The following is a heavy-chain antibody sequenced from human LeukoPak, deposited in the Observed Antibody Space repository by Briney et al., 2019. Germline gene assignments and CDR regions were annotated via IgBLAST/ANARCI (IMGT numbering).Heavy chain of an antibody. D-gene: IGHD3-9*01. V-gene: IGHV4-59*01. J-gene: IGHJ6*02. Sequence: SETQSLTCSVSGGSMISYYWSWIRQPPGKGLEWIGYIYYSGSTNYNPSLKSRVTISVDTSKNQFSLKLSSVTAADTAVYYCARDQKYYDILTGFYYYYGMDVWGQGTTVTVSS. CDR1: GGSMISYY. CDR3: ARDQKYYDILTGFYYYYGMDV. CDR2: IYYSGST.